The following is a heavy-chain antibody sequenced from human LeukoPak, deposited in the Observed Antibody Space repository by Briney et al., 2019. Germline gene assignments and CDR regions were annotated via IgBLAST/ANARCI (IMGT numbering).Heavy chain of an antibody. CDR2: IRQDGSDK. D-gene: IGHD6-13*01. CDR1: GFNFRTYG. V-gene: IGHV3-7*03. J-gene: IGHJ4*02. CDR3: ARGIAAAGSY. Sequence: GGSLRLSRATSGFNFRTYGMSWVRQAPGKGLEWVANIRQDGSDKYYMDSVKGRFTISRDNAKNSVYLQMNSLRVEDTAVYYCARGIAAAGSYWGQGTLVTVSS.